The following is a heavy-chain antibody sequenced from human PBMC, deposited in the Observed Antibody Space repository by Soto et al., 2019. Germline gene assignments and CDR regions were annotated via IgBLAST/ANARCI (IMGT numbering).Heavy chain of an antibody. D-gene: IGHD3-10*01. CDR2: ITSSSTTI. CDR1: GFTFSNYN. V-gene: IGHV3-48*02. J-gene: IGHJ4*02. CDR3: ARVVYGVSGLDY. Sequence: EVQLVESGGGLVQPGGSLRLSCAASGFTFSNYNMNWVRQAPGKGLEWLSYITSSSTTIFYADSVKGRFTISRDNAKNSLYLQMNSLRNEDTAVYYCARVVYGVSGLDYWGQGTLVTVSS.